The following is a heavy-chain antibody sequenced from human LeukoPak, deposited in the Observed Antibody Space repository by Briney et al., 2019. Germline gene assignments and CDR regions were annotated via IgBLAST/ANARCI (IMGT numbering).Heavy chain of an antibody. V-gene: IGHV4-31*11. D-gene: IGHD3-22*01. J-gene: IGHJ4*02. CDR1: GGSFSGYY. CDR2: IYYSGST. CDR3: ARMYDSSGYFDY. Sequence: PSETLSLTCAVYGGSFSGYYWSWIRQHPGKGLEWIGYIYYSGSTYYNPSLKSRVTISVDTSKNQFSLKLSSVTAADTAVYYCARMYDSSGYFDYWGQGTLVTVSS.